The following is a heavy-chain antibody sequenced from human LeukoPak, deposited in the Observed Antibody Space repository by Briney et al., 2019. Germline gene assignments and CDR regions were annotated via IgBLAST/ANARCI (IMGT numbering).Heavy chain of an antibody. D-gene: IGHD2/OR15-2a*01. CDR1: GFTFRDFS. Sequence: GGSLRLSCAASGFTFRDFSMHWVRQAPGQGLEWVSLVSGDGDVTHYADSVKGRFTISRDNSKSSLYIQMSSLRVEDTAFYYCAKGNNSLSFNFDYWGQGTLVTVSS. CDR3: AKGNNSLSFNFDY. V-gene: IGHV3-43*02. J-gene: IGHJ4*02. CDR2: VSGDGDVT.